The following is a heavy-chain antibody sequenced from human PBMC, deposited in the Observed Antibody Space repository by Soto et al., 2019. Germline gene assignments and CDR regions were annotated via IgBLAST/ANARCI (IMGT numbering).Heavy chain of an antibody. CDR3: ARDIVVVPAALDAFDT. CDR2: MNPNSGNT. Sequence: ASVKVSCKASGYTFTSYDINWVRQATGQGLEWMGWMNPNSGNTGYAQKFQGRVTMTRNTSISTAYMELSSLRSEDTAVYYCARDIVVVPAALDAFDTWGQGTMVTVS. CDR1: GYTFTSYD. V-gene: IGHV1-8*01. D-gene: IGHD2-2*01. J-gene: IGHJ3*02.